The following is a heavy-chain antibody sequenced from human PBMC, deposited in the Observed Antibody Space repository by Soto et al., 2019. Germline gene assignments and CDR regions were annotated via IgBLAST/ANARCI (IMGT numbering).Heavy chain of an antibody. CDR2: IYHSGST. CDR1: GGSISSGGYS. D-gene: IGHD1-26*01. CDR3: ARVVGQGGYSGSCPIDY. V-gene: IGHV4-30-2*01. Sequence: LPLTCAVSGGSISSGGYSWSWIRQPPGKGLEWIGDIYHSGSTYYNPSLKSRVTISVDRSKNQFSLKLSSVTAADTAVYYCARVVGQGGYSGSCPIDYWGQGTLVTVSS. J-gene: IGHJ4*02.